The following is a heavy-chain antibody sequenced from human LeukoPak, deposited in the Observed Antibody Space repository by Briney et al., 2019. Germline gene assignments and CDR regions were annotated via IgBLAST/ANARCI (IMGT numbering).Heavy chain of an antibody. V-gene: IGHV3-7*03. CDR3: ARDTRWEPPNYYYYGMDV. Sequence: GGSLRLSCAASGFIFSSYSMSWVRQAPGKGLEWVANIKQDGSEKYYVDSVKGRFTISRDNAKNSLYLQMNSLRAEDTAVYYCARDTRWEPPNYYYYGMDVWGQGTTVTVSS. CDR2: IKQDGSEK. CDR1: GFIFSSYS. D-gene: IGHD1-26*01. J-gene: IGHJ6*02.